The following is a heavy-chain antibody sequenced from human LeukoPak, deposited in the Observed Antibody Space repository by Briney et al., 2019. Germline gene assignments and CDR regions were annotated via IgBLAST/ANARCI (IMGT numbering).Heavy chain of an antibody. CDR3: ARDLRFLEWPASYDAFDI. D-gene: IGHD3-3*01. J-gene: IGHJ3*02. Sequence: PSETLSLTCSVSGGSISSYYWSWIRQPPGKGLEWIGDIYYSGSTNYNPSLKSRVTISVDTSKNQFSLKLSSVTAADTAVYYCARDLRFLEWPASYDAFDIWGQGTMVTVSS. V-gene: IGHV4-59*01. CDR1: GGSISSYY. CDR2: IYYSGST.